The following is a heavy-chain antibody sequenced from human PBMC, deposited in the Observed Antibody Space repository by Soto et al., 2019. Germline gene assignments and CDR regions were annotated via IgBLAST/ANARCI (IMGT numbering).Heavy chain of an antibody. CDR2: IYYSGST. CDR1: GGSISSGGYY. Sequence: PSETLSLTCTVSGGSISSGGYYWSWIRQHPGKGLEWIGYIYYSGSTYYNPSLKSRVTISVDTSKNQFSLKLSSVTAADTAVYYCARVGPLRRAATSLARFDYWGQGTLVTVSS. V-gene: IGHV4-31*03. D-gene: IGHD2-15*01. CDR3: ARVGPLRRAATSLARFDY. J-gene: IGHJ4*02.